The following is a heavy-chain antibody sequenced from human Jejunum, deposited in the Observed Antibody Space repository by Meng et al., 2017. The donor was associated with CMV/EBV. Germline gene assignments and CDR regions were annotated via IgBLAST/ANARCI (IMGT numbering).Heavy chain of an antibody. CDR2: IRGSTDST. CDR1: FSVYA. J-gene: IGHJ5*02. D-gene: IGHD4-17*01. CDR3: TKKAQYGDYTQWFDP. V-gene: IGHV3-23*01. Sequence: FSVYAMTWVRQPPGKGPEWVSTIRGSTDSTFYADSVKGRFTISRDNSKNMLFLQMNNLRVEDTALYYCTKKAQYGDYTQWFDPWGQGTLVTVSS.